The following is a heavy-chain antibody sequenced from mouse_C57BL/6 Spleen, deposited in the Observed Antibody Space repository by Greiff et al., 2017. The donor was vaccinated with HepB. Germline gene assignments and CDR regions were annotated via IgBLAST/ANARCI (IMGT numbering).Heavy chain of an antibody. D-gene: IGHD1-1*01. V-gene: IGHV5-4*01. Sequence: DVMLVESGGGLVKPGGSLKLSCAASGFTFSSYAMSWVRQTPEKRLEWVATISDGGSYTYYPDNVKGRFTISRDNAKNNLYLQMSHLKSEDTAMYYCAREGYYYGSSPYAMDYWGQGTSVTVSS. CDR3: AREGYYYGSSPYAMDY. CDR2: ISDGGSYT. J-gene: IGHJ4*01. CDR1: GFTFSSYA.